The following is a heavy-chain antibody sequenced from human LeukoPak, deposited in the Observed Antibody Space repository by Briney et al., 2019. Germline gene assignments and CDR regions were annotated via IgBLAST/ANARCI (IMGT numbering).Heavy chain of an antibody. Sequence: GASVKVSCKASGYTFTSYYMHWVRQAPGQGLEWMGWINPNSGGTNYAQKFQGRVTMTRDTSISTAYMELRSLRSDDTAVYYCAKPDPVRGNAFDIWGQGTMVTVSS. J-gene: IGHJ3*02. CDR1: GYTFTSYY. CDR2: INPNSGGT. V-gene: IGHV1-2*02. D-gene: IGHD3-10*02. CDR3: AKPDPVRGNAFDI.